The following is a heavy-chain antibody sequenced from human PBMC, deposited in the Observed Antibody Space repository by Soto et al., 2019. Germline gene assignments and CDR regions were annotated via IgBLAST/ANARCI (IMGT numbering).Heavy chain of an antibody. CDR3: AREDTTMVSFDS. CDR2: IYYTGNT. J-gene: IGHJ5*01. V-gene: IGHV4-30-4*01. CDR1: CGSISRGDYY. Sequence: NPSETLSLTCTVSCGSISRGDYYWSWVRQPPGKGLEWIGFIYYTGNTYYNPSLRSRVIMSVETSKNQFSLKLSSVTASDTAVYYCAREDTTMVSFDSWGQGTLVTVSS. D-gene: IGHD5-18*01.